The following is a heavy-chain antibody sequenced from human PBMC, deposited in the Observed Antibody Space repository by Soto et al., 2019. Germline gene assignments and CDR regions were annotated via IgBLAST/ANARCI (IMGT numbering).Heavy chain of an antibody. Sequence: QVQLVESGGGVVQPGRSLRLSCAASGFTFSSYGMHWVRQAPGKGLEWVAVISYDGSNKYYADSVKGRFTISRDNSKNTLYLQMNSLRAEATAVYYCAKGRLRLLDYWGQGTLVTVSS. D-gene: IGHD3-16*01. V-gene: IGHV3-30*18. CDR3: AKGRLRLLDY. CDR2: ISYDGSNK. CDR1: GFTFSSYG. J-gene: IGHJ4*02.